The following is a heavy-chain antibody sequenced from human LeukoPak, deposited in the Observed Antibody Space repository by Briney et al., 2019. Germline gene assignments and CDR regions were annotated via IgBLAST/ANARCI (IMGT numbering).Heavy chain of an antibody. CDR2: INHSGST. CDR3: ARAHRGVSKAGTKTIEQRVFDI. V-gene: IGHV4-34*01. D-gene: IGHD6-13*01. J-gene: IGHJ3*02. Sequence: SETLSLACAVYGGSFSGYYWSWIRQPPGKGLEWIGEINHSGSTNYNPSLKSRVTISVDTSKNQFSLKLSSVTAADTAVYYCARAHRGVSKAGTKTIEQRVFDIWGQGTMVTVSS. CDR1: GGSFSGYY.